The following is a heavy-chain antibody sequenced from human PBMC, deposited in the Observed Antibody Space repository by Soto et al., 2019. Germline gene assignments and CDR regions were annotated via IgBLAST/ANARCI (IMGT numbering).Heavy chain of an antibody. V-gene: IGHV3-33*01. CDR1: GFTFSSYG. D-gene: IGHD3-22*01. CDR3: ARVLDTYYYDSSGYYGLPCY. Sequence: QVQLVESGGGVVQPGRSLRLSCAASGFTFSSYGMHWVRQAPGKGLEWVAVIWYDGSNKYYADSVKGRFTISRDNSKNTLYLQMNSLRAEDTAVYYCARVLDTYYYDSSGYYGLPCYWGQGTLVTVSS. J-gene: IGHJ4*02. CDR2: IWYDGSNK.